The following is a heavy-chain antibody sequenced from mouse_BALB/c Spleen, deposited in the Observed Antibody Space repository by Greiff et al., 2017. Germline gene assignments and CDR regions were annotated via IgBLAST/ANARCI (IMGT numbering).Heavy chain of an antibody. D-gene: IGHD1-1*01. CDR1: GFSLTSYG. CDR3: ASNPYYGSSLAWFAY. CDR2: IWAGGST. V-gene: IGHV2-9*02. Sequence: QVQLKESGPGLVAPSQSLSITCTVSGFSLTSYGVHWVRQPPGKGLEWLGVIWAGGSTNYNSALMSRLSISKDNSKSQVFLKMNSLQTDDTAMYYCASNPYYGSSLAWFAYWGQGTLVTVSA. J-gene: IGHJ3*01.